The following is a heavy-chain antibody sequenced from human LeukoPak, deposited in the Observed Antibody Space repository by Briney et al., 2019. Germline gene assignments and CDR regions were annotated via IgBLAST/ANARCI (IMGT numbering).Heavy chain of an antibody. Sequence: GGSLRLSCEASGFTFTTYSMTWVRRAPGKGLEWVSIISSGSSAIFSADALKGRFTISRDDAKNLLYLDMNSLRAEDTAVYYCARGHTAVTRHFDFWGQGTLVTVSS. D-gene: IGHD4-17*01. CDR3: ARGHTAVTRHFDF. V-gene: IGHV3-21*01. CDR2: ISSGSSAI. J-gene: IGHJ4*02. CDR1: GFTFTTYS.